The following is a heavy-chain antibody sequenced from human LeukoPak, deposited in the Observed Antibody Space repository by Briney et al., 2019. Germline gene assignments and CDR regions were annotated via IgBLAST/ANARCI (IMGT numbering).Heavy chain of an antibody. Sequence: ASVKVSFKASVGTFSSYGISWVRQAPGQGLEWMGRMIPNLGKANYAQKFQGRVTITADKSTSTAYMELSSLRSEDTAVYYCARGLRPYYYDSSGSYYYYGMDVWGQGTTVTVSS. V-gene: IGHV1-69*04. CDR2: MIPNLGKA. D-gene: IGHD3-22*01. CDR1: VGTFSSYG. CDR3: ARGLRPYYYDSSGSYYYYGMDV. J-gene: IGHJ6*02.